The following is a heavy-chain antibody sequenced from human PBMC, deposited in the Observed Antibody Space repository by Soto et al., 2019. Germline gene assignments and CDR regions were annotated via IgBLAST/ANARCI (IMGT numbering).Heavy chain of an antibody. CDR2: ISGSGGST. Sequence: PGGYLRLSCAASGFTFSSYAMSWVRQAPGKGLEWVSAISGSGGSTYYADSVKGRFTISRDNSKNTLYLQMNSLRAEDTAVYYCAKGRPRINYYYDSSGYGPFDYWGQGILVTVSS. D-gene: IGHD3-22*01. V-gene: IGHV3-23*01. CDR3: AKGRPRINYYYDSSGYGPFDY. J-gene: IGHJ4*02. CDR1: GFTFSSYA.